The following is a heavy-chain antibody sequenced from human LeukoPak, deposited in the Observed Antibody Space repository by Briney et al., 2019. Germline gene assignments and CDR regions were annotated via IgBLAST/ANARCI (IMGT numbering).Heavy chain of an antibody. D-gene: IGHD5-24*01. J-gene: IGHJ4*02. V-gene: IGHV4-39*01. CDR2: IYYSGST. CDR1: GGSISSSSYY. CDR3: ARQNVATTHFDY. Sequence: PSGTLSLTCTLSGGSISSSSYYWGWPRQPPGTGLGWLGSIYYSGSTYDNPYLKSTIIISVDTSKNQFSLKRSSVTAADTAVYYCARQNVATTHFDYWGQGTLVTVSS.